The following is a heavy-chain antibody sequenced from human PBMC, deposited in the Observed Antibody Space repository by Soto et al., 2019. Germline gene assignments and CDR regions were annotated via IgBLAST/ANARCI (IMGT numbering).Heavy chain of an antibody. D-gene: IGHD3-22*01. V-gene: IGHV1-3*04. CDR1: GYSFISYV. CDR2: INTGNGNT. J-gene: IGHJ3*01. CDR3: SKGILDPQYYSEHTDYYDAFDL. Sequence: ASVKVSCKASGYSFISYVMHWVRQAPGQWPEWMGWINTGNGNTKYSQKFQGRVTITRDTSASTAYMELSSLRSEDTAVYHCSKGILDPQYYSEHTDYYDAFDLWGQGTTVTVSS.